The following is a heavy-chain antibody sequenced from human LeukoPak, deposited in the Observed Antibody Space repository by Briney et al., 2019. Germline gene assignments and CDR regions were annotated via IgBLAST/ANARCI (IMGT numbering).Heavy chain of an antibody. CDR1: GFTFSSYS. J-gene: IGHJ4*02. CDR3: AKGTYSSSWYRFDL. CDR2: ISSSSSTI. Sequence: GGSLRLSCAASGFTFSSYSMNWVRQAPGKGLEWVSYISSSSSTIYYAYSVKGRFTISRDNAKNSLYLQMNSLRAEDTAVYYCAKGTYSSSWYRFDLWGQGTLVTVSS. D-gene: IGHD6-13*01. V-gene: IGHV3-48*01.